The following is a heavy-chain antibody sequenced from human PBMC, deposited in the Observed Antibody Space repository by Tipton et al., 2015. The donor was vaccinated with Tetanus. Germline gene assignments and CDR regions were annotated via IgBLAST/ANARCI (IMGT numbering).Heavy chain of an antibody. CDR1: GGSISSYY. CDR3: ARYGRLPKTDPFDT. Sequence: TLSLTCTVSGGSISSYYWSWIRQPAGKGLEWIGHIYTSGSTNYNPSLKSRVTISVDTSKNQFSLRLNSVTSADTAVYFCARYGRLPKTDPFDTWGQGTMVTVSS. V-gene: IGHV4-4*07. D-gene: IGHD1-26*01. J-gene: IGHJ3*02. CDR2: IYTSGST.